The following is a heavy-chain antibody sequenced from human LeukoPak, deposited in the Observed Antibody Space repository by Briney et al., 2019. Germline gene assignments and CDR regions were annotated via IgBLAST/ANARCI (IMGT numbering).Heavy chain of an antibody. V-gene: IGHV4-61*08. CDR1: GGSISSGGYS. J-gene: IGHJ4*02. D-gene: IGHD1-7*01. CDR2: IYYSGST. Sequence: PSETLSLTCTVSGGSISSGGYSWSWIRQLPGKGLEWIGYIYYSGSTNYNPSLKSRVTISVDTSKNQFSLKLSSVTAADTAVYYCARLNWNYVAFDYWGQGTLVTVSS. CDR3: ARLNWNYVAFDY.